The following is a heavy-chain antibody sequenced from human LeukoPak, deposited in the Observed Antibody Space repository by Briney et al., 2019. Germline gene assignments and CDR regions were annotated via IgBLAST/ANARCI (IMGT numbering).Heavy chain of an antibody. CDR2: IFFTGTT. CDR3: ARVYCSSNSCYLDY. Sequence: SGTLSLTCAVSGASISSNNWWSWVRQPPGKGLEWIGEIFFTGTTTYNPSLKSRVSMSLDKSKNQFSLNLTSVTAADTAIYYCARVYCSSNSCYLDYWSQGTLVTVSP. D-gene: IGHD2-2*01. CDR1: GASISSNNW. J-gene: IGHJ4*02. V-gene: IGHV4-4*02.